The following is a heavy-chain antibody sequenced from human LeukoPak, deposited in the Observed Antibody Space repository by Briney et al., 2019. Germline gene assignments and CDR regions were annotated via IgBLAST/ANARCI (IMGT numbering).Heavy chain of an antibody. Sequence: ASVKVSCKVSGHTLTDLSIHWVRQAPGRGPEWMGGFDPEEGEIVYAQMLQGRFTMTEDTSADTAFMDLSSLKSEDTAVYYCATDNGGWSDDAFDIWGQGTMVTVSS. CDR2: FDPEEGEI. V-gene: IGHV1-24*01. D-gene: IGHD6-19*01. CDR1: GHTLTDLS. J-gene: IGHJ3*02. CDR3: ATDNGGWSDDAFDI.